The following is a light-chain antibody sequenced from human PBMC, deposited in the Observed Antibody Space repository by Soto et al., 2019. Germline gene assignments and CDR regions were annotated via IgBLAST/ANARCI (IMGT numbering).Light chain of an antibody. CDR3: QPRSTSAQT. V-gene: IGKV3D-20*02. CDR2: GAS. Sequence: PGKRGALSCRARQSVSSNYGAWYQPNPGQAPRLLISGASNRATGTPDRFRGSGSGTDFTLTLSSLDPCYSAVQFYQPRSTSAQTVARGTQVEI. CDR1: QSVSSNY. J-gene: IGKJ4*02.